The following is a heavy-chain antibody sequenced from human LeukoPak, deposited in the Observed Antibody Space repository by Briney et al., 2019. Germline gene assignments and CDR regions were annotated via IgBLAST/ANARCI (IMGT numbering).Heavy chain of an antibody. CDR3: AKDQIGIAVAGYYYYYGMDA. D-gene: IGHD6-19*01. V-gene: IGHV3-30*18. CDR2: ISYDGSNK. Sequence: GGSLRLSCAASGFTFSSYGMHWVRQAPGKGLEWVAVISYDGSNKYYADSVKGRFTISRDNSKNTLYLQMNSLRAEDTAVYYCAKDQIGIAVAGYYYYYGMDAWGQGTTVTVSS. CDR1: GFTFSSYG. J-gene: IGHJ6*02.